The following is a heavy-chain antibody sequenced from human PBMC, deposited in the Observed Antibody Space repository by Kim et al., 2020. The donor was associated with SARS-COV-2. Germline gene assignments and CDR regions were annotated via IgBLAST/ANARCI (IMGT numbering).Heavy chain of an antibody. Sequence: SETLSLTCTVSGGSISSSAYYWGLIRQPPGKGLEWIGSIYYSGSTYYNPSLKSRVTMSVDTSKNQFSLKLSAVTAADTAVYYCAGLPAWSGSKQQIGYFDYWGQGTLVTVSS. CDR1: GGSISSSAYY. CDR2: IYYSGST. CDR3: AGLPAWSGSKQQIGYFDY. D-gene: IGHD6-13*01. V-gene: IGHV4-39*01. J-gene: IGHJ4*02.